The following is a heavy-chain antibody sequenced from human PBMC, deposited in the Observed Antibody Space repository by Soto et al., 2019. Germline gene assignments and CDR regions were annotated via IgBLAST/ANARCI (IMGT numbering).Heavy chain of an antibody. J-gene: IGHJ5*02. CDR1: GFSFTNYW. CDR3: ARIESIARNWFDP. V-gene: IGHV5-10-1*01. D-gene: IGHD6-13*01. CDR2: IDPVDSYV. Sequence: GESLKISCKTSGFSFTNYWISWVRHVPGKGLEWMGNIDPVDSYVNYSPSFQGHVTFSVDTSISTAFLHWSSLQASDSATYFCARIESIARNWFDPWGQGTLVTASS.